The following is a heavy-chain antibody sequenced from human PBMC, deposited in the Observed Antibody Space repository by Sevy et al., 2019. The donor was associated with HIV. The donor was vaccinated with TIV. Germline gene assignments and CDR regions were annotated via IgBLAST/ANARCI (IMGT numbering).Heavy chain of an antibody. CDR1: GYTFTGYY. D-gene: IGHD5-18*01. CDR2: INPNSGGT. V-gene: IGHV1-2*02. J-gene: IGHJ4*02. CDR3: ASGYSYGPYYFDY. Sequence: ASVKVSGKASGYTFTGYYMHWVRQAPGQGLEWMGWINPNSGGTNYAQKFQGRVTMTRDTSISTAYMELSRLRSDDTAVYYCASGYSYGPYYFDYWGQGTLVTVSS.